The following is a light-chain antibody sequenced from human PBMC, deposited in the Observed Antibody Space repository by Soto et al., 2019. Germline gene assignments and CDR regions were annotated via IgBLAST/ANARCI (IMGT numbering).Light chain of an antibody. CDR2: GAS. J-gene: IGKJ1*01. CDR3: RQYGSSPRPWT. CDR1: QSVSSSY. Sequence: EIVLTQSPGTLSLSPGERATLSCRASQSVSSSYFSWYQQKPGQAPSLLIYGASSRATGIPDRCSGSGSGRDFTLLISRREHEDFVVYYCRQYGSSPRPWTFGQGTKVEIK. V-gene: IGKV3-20*01.